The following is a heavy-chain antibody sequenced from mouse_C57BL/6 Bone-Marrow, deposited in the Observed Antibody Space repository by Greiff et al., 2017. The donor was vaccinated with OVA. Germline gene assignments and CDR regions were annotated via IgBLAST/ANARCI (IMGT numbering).Heavy chain of an antibody. D-gene: IGHD1-1*01. CDR1: GFTFSDYG. Sequence: EVNVVESGGGLVKPGGSLKLSCAASGFTFSDYGMHWVRQAPEKGLEWVAYISSGSSTIYYADTVKGRFTISRDNAKNTLFLQMTSLRSEDPAMYYCARHHYGSSYDYAMDYWGQGTSVTVSS. J-gene: IGHJ4*01. CDR3: ARHHYGSSYDYAMDY. CDR2: ISSGSSTI. V-gene: IGHV5-17*01.